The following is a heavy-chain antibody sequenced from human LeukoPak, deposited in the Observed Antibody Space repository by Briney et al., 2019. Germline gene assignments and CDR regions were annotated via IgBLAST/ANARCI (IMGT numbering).Heavy chain of an antibody. D-gene: IGHD3-22*01. CDR3: ARGGSGYPYYYFDY. Sequence: SETLSLTCTASGGSISSSSYYWGWIRQPPGKGLEWIGRIYTSGSTNYNPSLKSRVTMSVDTSKNQFSLKLSSVTAADTAVYFCARGGSGYPYYYFDYWGQGTLVTVSS. J-gene: IGHJ4*02. CDR2: IYTSGST. V-gene: IGHV4-39*07. CDR1: GGSISSSSYY.